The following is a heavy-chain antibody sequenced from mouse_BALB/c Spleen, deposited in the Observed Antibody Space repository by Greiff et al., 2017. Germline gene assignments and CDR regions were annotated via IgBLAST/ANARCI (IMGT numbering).Heavy chain of an antibody. CDR1: GFTFSNYW. D-gene: IGHD1-1*01. CDR3: RGLYYGSSYWYFDV. CDR2: IRLKSNNYAT. J-gene: IGHJ1*01. V-gene: IGHV6-6*02. Sequence: EVQLVESGGGLVQPGGSMKLSCVASGFTFSNYWMNWVRQSPEKGLEWVAEIRLKSNNYATHYAESVKGRFTISRDDSKSSVYLQMNNLRAEDTGIYYCRGLYYGSSYWYFDVWGAGTTVTVSS.